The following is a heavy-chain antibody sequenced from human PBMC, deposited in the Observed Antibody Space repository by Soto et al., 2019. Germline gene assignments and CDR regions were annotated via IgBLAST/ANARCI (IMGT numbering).Heavy chain of an antibody. CDR1: GFNFDIYS. CDR3: TRGVEYGFDF. J-gene: IGHJ3*01. V-gene: IGHV3-48*01. Sequence: LRLSSVASGFNFDIYSMNWVRQAPGKGLEWVSYMTGDGRAIHYADSVKGRFTISRDNVKNSVFLQMNSLGGEDTAVYYCTRGVEYGFDFWGQGTMVTVSS. CDR2: MTGDGRAI. D-gene: IGHD3-3*01.